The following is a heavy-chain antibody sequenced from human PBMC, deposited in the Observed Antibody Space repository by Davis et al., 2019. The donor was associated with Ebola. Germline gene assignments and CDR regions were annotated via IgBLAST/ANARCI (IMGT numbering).Heavy chain of an antibody. Sequence: SETLSLTCAVYGGSFSGYYWSWIRQPPGKGLEWIGEINHSGSTNYNPSLKSRVTISVDTSKNQFSLKLCSVTAADTAVYYCARGSSWSIYGMDVWGQGTTVTVSS. V-gene: IGHV4-34*01. CDR1: GGSFSGYY. J-gene: IGHJ6*02. CDR2: INHSGST. D-gene: IGHD6-13*01. CDR3: ARGSSWSIYGMDV.